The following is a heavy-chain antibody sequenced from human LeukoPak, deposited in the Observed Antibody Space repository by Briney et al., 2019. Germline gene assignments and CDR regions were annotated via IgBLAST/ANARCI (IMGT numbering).Heavy chain of an antibody. V-gene: IGHV4-31*03. CDR3: ARYYYDSSGYLPYYYYGMDV. Sequence: SETLSLTCTVSGGSISSGGYYWSWIRQHPGKGLEWIGYIYYSGSTYYDPSLKSRVTISVDTSKNQFSLKLSSVTAADTAVYYCARYYYDSSGYLPYYYYGMDVWGQGTTVTVSS. J-gene: IGHJ6*02. D-gene: IGHD3-22*01. CDR1: GGSISSGGYY. CDR2: IYYSGST.